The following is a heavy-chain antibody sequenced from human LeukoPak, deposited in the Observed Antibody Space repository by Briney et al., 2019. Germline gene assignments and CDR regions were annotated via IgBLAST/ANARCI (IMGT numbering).Heavy chain of an antibody. CDR3: ARQLEWTAMVLYY. J-gene: IGHJ4*02. CDR2: IYPGDSDT. Sequence: GESLKISCKGSGYSFTSYWIGWVRPMPGKGLEWMGIIYPGDSDTRYSPSFQGQVTVSADKSISTAYLQWSSLKASDTAMYYCARQLEWTAMVLYYWGQGTLVTVSS. CDR1: GYSFTSYW. V-gene: IGHV5-51*01. D-gene: IGHD5-18*01.